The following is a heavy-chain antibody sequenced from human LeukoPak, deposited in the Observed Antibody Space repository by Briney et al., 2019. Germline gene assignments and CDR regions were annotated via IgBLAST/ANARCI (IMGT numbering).Heavy chain of an antibody. CDR1: GFLFDDHD. Sequence: PGGSLRLSCGASGFLFDDHDMHWVRQAPGKGLEWVAFIRSDGYHTYYADSVKGRFTISRDNSKNTLYLQMNSLRAEDTAVYYCAKDRSLYGSGSYSPLDYWGQGTLVTVSS. J-gene: IGHJ4*02. CDR2: IRSDGYHT. D-gene: IGHD3-10*01. V-gene: IGHV3-30*02. CDR3: AKDRSLYGSGSYSPLDY.